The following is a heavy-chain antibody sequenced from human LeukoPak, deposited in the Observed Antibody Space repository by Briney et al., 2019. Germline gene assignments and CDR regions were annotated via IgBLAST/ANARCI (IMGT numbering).Heavy chain of an antibody. V-gene: IGHV3-23*01. J-gene: IGHJ4*02. CDR2: ISGSGDRT. Sequence: GGSLRLSCAASGFTFSSYAMNWARQAPGKGLEWVSSISGSGDRTYYADSVKGRFTISRDNPENILYLQMDSLRAEDTAVYYCARDPAVASRATFYYWGQGTLVTVSS. CDR1: GFTFSSYA. D-gene: IGHD6-13*01. CDR3: ARDPAVASRATFYY.